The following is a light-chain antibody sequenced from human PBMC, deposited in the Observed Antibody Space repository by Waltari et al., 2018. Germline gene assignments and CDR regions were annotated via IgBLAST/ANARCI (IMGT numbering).Light chain of an antibody. Sequence: QSALTQEAPVSGTVGQTVTLSCTGNSTNIGRYAVGWYQQISHGAPKTVMFGNSLPSGIPDRFSGSKSGTTASLTISGLQPEDEADYYCSTWDYSLSAQVFGGGTKLTVL. V-gene: IGLV1-44*01. CDR3: STWDYSLSAQV. J-gene: IGLJ3*02. CDR1: STNIGRYA. CDR2: GNS.